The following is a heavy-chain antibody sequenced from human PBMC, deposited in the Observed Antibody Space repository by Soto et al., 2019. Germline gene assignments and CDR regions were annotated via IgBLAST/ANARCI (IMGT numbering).Heavy chain of an antibody. V-gene: IGHV3-64*01. CDR2: ISSNGGST. CDR3: AREGRQDDFWSGLYYYYMDV. J-gene: IGHJ6*03. CDR1: GFTFSSYA. Sequence: GGSLRLSCAASGFTFSSYAMHWVRQAPGKGLEYVSAISSNGGSTYYANSVKGRFTISRDNSKNTLYLQMGSLRAEDMAVYYCAREGRQDDFWSGLYYYYMDVWGKGTTVTVSS. D-gene: IGHD3-3*01.